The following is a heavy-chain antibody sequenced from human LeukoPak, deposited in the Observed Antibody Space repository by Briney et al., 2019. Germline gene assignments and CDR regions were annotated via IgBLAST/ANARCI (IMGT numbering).Heavy chain of an antibody. V-gene: IGHV4-39*01. CDR2: IYYSGST. D-gene: IGHD5-12*01. CDR3: ARGGATMLFDY. CDR1: GGSISSSSYY. J-gene: IGHJ4*02. Sequence: SETLSLTCTVSGGSISSSSYYWGWLRQPPGKGLEWIGSIYYSGSTYYNPSLKSRVTISVDTSKNQFSLKLSSVTAADTAVYYCARGGATMLFDYWGQGTLVTVSS.